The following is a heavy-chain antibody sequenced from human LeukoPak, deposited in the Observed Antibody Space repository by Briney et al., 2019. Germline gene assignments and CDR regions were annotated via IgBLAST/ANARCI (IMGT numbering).Heavy chain of an antibody. J-gene: IGHJ4*02. D-gene: IGHD6-6*01. V-gene: IGHV1-69*05. CDR3: AQRGDSSSFPAGWYYFDY. CDR1: GYTFTSYG. Sequence: ASVKVSCKASGYTFTSYGISWVRQAPGQGLEWMGGIIPIFGTANYAQKFQGRVTITTDESTSTAYMELSSLRSEDTAVYYCAQRGDSSSFPAGWYYFDYWGQGTLVTVSS. CDR2: IIPIFGTA.